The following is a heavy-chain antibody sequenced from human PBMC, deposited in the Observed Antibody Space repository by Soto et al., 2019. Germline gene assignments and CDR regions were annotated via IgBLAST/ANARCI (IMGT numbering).Heavy chain of an antibody. J-gene: IGHJ6*02. D-gene: IGHD5-18*01. CDR1: GATFSSYA. V-gene: IGHV1-69*13. CDR3: ARDSVDTAMAAYYYGMDV. CDR2: IIPIFGTA. Sequence: ASVKVSCKASGATFSSYAISWVRQAPGQGLEWMGGIIPIFGTANYAQKFQGRVTITADESTSTAYMELSSLRSEDTAVYYCARDSVDTAMAAYYYGMDVWGQGTTVTVSS.